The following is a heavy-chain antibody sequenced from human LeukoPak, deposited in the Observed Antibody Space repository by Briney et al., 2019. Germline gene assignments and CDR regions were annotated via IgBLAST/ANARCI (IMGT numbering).Heavy chain of an antibody. J-gene: IGHJ6*02. CDR2: ISAYNGNT. CDR3: ARDMVVAATSGYYYYGMDV. Sequence: ASVKVSCKASGYTYTSYGISWVRQAPGQGLEWMGWISAYNGNTNYAQKLQGRVTMTTDTSTSTAYMELRSLRSDDTAVYYCARDMVVAATSGYYYYGMDVWGQGTTVTVSS. V-gene: IGHV1-18*01. CDR1: GYTYTSYG. D-gene: IGHD2-15*01.